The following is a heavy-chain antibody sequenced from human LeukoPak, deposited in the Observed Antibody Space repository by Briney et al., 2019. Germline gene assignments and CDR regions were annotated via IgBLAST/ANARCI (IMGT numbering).Heavy chain of an antibody. CDR3: ARDGGTNHYYYYMDV. V-gene: IGHV4-34*01. CDR2: INHSGST. CDR1: GGSFSGYY. J-gene: IGHJ6*03. D-gene: IGHD2-2*01. Sequence: PSETLSLTCAVYGGSFSGYYWSWIRQSPGKGLEWIGEINHSGSTNHNPSLKSRVTISVDTSKNQFSLKLSSVTAADTAVYYCARDGGTNHYYYYMDVWGKGTTVTVSS.